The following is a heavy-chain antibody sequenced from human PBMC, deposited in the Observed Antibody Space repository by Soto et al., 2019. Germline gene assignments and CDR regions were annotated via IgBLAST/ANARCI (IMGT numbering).Heavy chain of an antibody. Sequence: LALTCAVYGGSFSGYYWSWIRQPPGKGLEWIGEINHSGSTNYNPSLKSRVTISVDTSKNQFSLKLSSVTAADTAVYYCARGVGTYYYGSGSPRMDVWGQGTTVTVSS. D-gene: IGHD3-10*01. J-gene: IGHJ6*02. CDR2: INHSGST. CDR1: GGSFSGYY. CDR3: ARGVGTYYYGSGSPRMDV. V-gene: IGHV4-34*01.